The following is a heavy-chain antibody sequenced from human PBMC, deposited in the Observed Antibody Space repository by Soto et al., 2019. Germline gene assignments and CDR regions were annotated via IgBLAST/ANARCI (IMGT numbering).Heavy chain of an antibody. CDR1: GFTFRTYW. CDR3: SGLYTSMVKTPGY. J-gene: IGHJ4*02. V-gene: IGHV3-7*01. CDR2: IKKDGSEE. Sequence: PGGSLRLSCATSGFTFRTYWMSWVRQAPGKGLEWVACIKKDGSEEYYVDSVRGRFTISRDNAKNSLYLQMNSLRAEDTAVYYWSGLYTSMVKTPGYCGQGTLVIVSS. D-gene: IGHD5-18*01.